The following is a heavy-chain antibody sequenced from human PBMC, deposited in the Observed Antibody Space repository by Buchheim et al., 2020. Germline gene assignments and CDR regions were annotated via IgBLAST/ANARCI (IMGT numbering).Heavy chain of an antibody. CDR1: GFTFSSYA. CDR2: ISGSGGST. D-gene: IGHD3-16*02. Sequence: EVQLLESEGGLVQPGGSLRLSCAASGFTFSSYAMSWVRQAPGKGLEWVSAISGSGGSTYYADSVKGRFTISRDNSKNTLYLQMNSLRAEDTAVYYCAKGYDYIWGSYRSSYGMDVWGQGTT. V-gene: IGHV3-23*01. J-gene: IGHJ6*02. CDR3: AKGYDYIWGSYRSSYGMDV.